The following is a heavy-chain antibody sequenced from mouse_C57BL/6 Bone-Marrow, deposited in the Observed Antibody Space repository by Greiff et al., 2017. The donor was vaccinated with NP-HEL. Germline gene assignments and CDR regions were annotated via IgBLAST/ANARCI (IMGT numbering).Heavy chain of an antibody. J-gene: IGHJ3*01. CDR1: GFTFSSYG. Sequence: EVQVVESGGDLVKPGGSLKLSCAASGFTFSSYGMSWVRQTPEKRLEWVAYISSGGDYIYYADTVKGRFTISRDNARNTLYLQMSSLKSEDTAMYYCTRDPFAYWGQGTLVTVSA. V-gene: IGHV5-9-1*02. CDR2: ISSGGDYI. CDR3: TRDPFAY.